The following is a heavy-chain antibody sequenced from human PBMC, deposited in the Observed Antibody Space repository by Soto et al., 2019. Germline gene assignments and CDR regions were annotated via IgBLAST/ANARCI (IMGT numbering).Heavy chain of an antibody. J-gene: IGHJ3*02. CDR1: DFTFSTYW. Sequence: LRLSCAAPDFTFSTYWMAWLRQTPGKGLEFVANIRQDGGETNYVDSVEGRFTISRDNAKNSLYLQMNSLRAEDTAVYYCATDRWGGAFDIWGQGTVVTVSS. CDR3: ATDRWGGAFDI. D-gene: IGHD7-27*01. V-gene: IGHV3-7*01. CDR2: IRQDGGET.